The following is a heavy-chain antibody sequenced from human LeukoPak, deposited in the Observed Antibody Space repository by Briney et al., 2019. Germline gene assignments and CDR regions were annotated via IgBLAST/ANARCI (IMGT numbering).Heavy chain of an antibody. CDR3: ARRVVGATAPYYFDY. V-gene: IGHV5-51*01. Sequence: GESPKISCKGSGYSFTSYWIGWVRQMPGKGLEWMGIIYPGDSDTRYSPSFQGQVTISADKSISTAYLQWSSLKASDTAMYYCARRVVGATAPYYFDYWGQGTLVTVSS. CDR1: GYSFTSYW. CDR2: IYPGDSDT. J-gene: IGHJ4*02. D-gene: IGHD1-26*01.